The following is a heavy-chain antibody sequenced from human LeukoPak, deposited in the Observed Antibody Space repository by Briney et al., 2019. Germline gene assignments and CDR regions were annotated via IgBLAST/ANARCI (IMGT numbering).Heavy chain of an antibody. CDR1: GFTFDDYA. CDR3: AKDSDLDY. V-gene: IGHV3-9*01. CDR2: ISWNSGSI. Sequence: PGRSLRLSCAASGFTFDDYAMHWVRQAPGKGLEWVSGISWNSGSIGYADSVKGRFTISRDNAKNSLYLQMNSLRAEDTALYYCAKDSDLDYWGQGTLVTVSS. D-gene: IGHD2-21*02. J-gene: IGHJ4*02.